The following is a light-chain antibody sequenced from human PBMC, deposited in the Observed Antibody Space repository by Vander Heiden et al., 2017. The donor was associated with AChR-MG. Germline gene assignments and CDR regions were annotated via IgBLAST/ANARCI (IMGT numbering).Light chain of an antibody. J-gene: IGKJ4*01. CDR2: AAS. CDR1: QGISSY. CDR3: QQYDSYPALT. Sequence: AIRITQSPSSLSASTGDRVTITCRASQGISSYLAWYQQKPGKAPKLLIYAASTLQSGVPSRFSGSGYGTDFTLTISCRQSEDFATYYCQQYDSYPALTFGGGTKVEIK. V-gene: IGKV1-8*01.